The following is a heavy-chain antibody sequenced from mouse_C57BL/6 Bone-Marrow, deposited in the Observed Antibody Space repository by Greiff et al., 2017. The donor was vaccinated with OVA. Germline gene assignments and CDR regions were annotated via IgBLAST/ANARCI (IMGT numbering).Heavy chain of an antibody. Sequence: EVQLVESGGGLVKPGGSLKLSCAASGFTFSDYGMHWVRQAPEKGLEWVAYISSGSSTIYYADTVKGRFTISRDNAKNTLFLQMTSMRSEETAMYYCARFPDGYYGYYAMDYWGQGTSVTVSS. CDR1: GFTFSDYG. CDR3: ARFPDGYYGYYAMDY. CDR2: ISSGSSTI. D-gene: IGHD2-3*01. V-gene: IGHV5-17*01. J-gene: IGHJ4*01.